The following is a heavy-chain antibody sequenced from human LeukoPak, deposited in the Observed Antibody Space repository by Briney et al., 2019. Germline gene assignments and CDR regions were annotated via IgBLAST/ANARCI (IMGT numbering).Heavy chain of an antibody. D-gene: IGHD6-13*01. V-gene: IGHV3-30-3*01. Sequence: GGSLRLSCAASGFTFSRYALHWVRQAPGKGLEWVAIISYDGTDKEYADSVKGRFTISRDNSKNTLYLQMNSLRAEDTAVYYCAKGPCTAAAGCYFDYWGQGTLVTVSS. J-gene: IGHJ4*02. CDR3: AKGPCTAAAGCYFDY. CDR2: ISYDGTDK. CDR1: GFTFSRYA.